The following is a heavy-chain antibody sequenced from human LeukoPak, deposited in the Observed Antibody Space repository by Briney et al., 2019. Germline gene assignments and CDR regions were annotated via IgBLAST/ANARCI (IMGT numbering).Heavy chain of an antibody. CDR2: ISSSSSYI. CDR3: ARGYSGSYFDY. D-gene: IGHD1-26*01. Sequence: GGSLRLSCAASGVTFSSYSMIWIRQAPGKGLEWVSSISSSSSYIYYADSVKGRFTISRDNAKNSLYLQMNGLRAEDTAVYYCARGYSGSYFDYWGQGTLVTVSS. V-gene: IGHV3-21*01. J-gene: IGHJ4*02. CDR1: GVTFSSYS.